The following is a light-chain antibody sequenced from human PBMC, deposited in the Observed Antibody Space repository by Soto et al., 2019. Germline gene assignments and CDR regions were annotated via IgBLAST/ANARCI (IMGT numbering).Light chain of an antibody. V-gene: IGKV3-20*01. CDR3: QQYGSSSWT. J-gene: IGKJ1*01. CDR2: GAS. Sequence: EIVLTQSPGTLSLSPGERATLSCRVSQSVSSSYLAWYQQKPGQAPRLLIYGASSRATGIPDRFSGSGSGTDFTLTISRLEPEDFAVYYCQQYGSSSWTFGQGTKV. CDR1: QSVSSSY.